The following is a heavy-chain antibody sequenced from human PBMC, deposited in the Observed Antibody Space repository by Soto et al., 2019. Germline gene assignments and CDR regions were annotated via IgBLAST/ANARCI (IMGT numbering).Heavy chain of an antibody. D-gene: IGHD3-16*02. V-gene: IGHV3-48*02. CDR2: ISSSSSTI. J-gene: IGHJ3*02. Sequence: GGSLRLSCAASGFTFSSYSMNWVRQAPGKGLEWVSYISSSSSTIYYADSVKGRFTISRDNAKNSLYLQMNSLRDEDTAVYYCARDRADYVWGSYRYHAFDIWGQGTMVTVSS. CDR3: ARDRADYVWGSYRYHAFDI. CDR1: GFTFSSYS.